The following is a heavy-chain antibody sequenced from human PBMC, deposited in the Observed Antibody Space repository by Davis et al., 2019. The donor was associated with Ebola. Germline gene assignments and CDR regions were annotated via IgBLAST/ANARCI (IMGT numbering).Heavy chain of an antibody. J-gene: IGHJ4*02. CDR2: ISSSGSTI. V-gene: IGHV3-11*01. CDR1: GFPFSSYA. Sequence: GESLKISCAASGFPFSSYAMSWIRQAPGKGLEWVSYISSSGSTIYYADSVKGRFTISRDNAKNSLYLQMNSLRAEDTAVYYCARTSRGYCSSTSCYPNWGQGTLVTVSS. D-gene: IGHD2-2*01. CDR3: ARTSRGYCSSTSCYPN.